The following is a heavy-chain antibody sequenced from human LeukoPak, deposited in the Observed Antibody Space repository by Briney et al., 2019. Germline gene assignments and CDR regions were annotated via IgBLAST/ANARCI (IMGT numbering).Heavy chain of an antibody. Sequence: SETLSLTCTVSGGSISNYHWSWIRQPPGKRLEWIGGIYYSGSTNYNPSLKSGLTISVDTSKNQFSLKLSSVTAADTAVYYCARAPNCSGGTCYSSEWFDPWGQRTLVTVSS. D-gene: IGHD2-15*01. CDR2: IYYSGST. CDR1: GGSISNYH. J-gene: IGHJ5*02. CDR3: ARAPNCSGGTCYSSEWFDP. V-gene: IGHV4-59*01.